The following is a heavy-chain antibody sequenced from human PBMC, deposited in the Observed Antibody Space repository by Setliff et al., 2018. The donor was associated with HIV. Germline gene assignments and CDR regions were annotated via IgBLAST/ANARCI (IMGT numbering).Heavy chain of an antibody. D-gene: IGHD1-26*01. Sequence: GGSLRLSCAVSGFTFITSTMNWVRQAPGKGLEWVASISSSGSYIHFADSVKGRFTISRDNAKNSQYLLMSDLRAEDTDVYYCAAVFTGEPGRSLDYWGQGTPVTVSS. CDR1: GFTFITST. CDR3: AAVFTGEPGRSLDY. V-gene: IGHV3-21*01. CDR2: ISSSGSYI. J-gene: IGHJ4*02.